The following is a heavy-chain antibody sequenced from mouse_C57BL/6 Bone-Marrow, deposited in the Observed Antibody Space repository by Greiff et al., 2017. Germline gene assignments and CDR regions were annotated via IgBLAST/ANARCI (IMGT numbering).Heavy chain of an antibody. CDR2: IYPSDSET. D-gene: IGHD2-1*01. CDR3: ARGEWGNYNYAMDD. J-gene: IGHJ4*01. V-gene: IGHV1-61*01. CDR1: GYTFTSYW. Sequence: VQLQQPGAELVRPGSSVKLSCKASGYTFTSYWMDWVKQRPGQGLEWIGNIYPSDSETHYNQKFKDKATLTVDKSSSTAYMQLSSLTSEDYAVYYCARGEWGNYNYAMDDWGQGTSVTVSA.